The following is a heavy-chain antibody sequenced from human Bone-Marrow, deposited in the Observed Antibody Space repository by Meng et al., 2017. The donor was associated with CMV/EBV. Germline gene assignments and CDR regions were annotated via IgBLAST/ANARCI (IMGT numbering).Heavy chain of an antibody. J-gene: IGHJ6*02. V-gene: IGHV3-30-3*01. D-gene: IGHD3-10*01. CDR1: GFTFNSYA. Sequence: LSLTCAASGFTFNSYAMHWVRQAPGKGLEWVAVTSYDGSNKYYADSVKGRFTISRDNSKNTLYMQMDSLRDEDTAVYYCARGKGHFGDELPYYYSVDAWGQGTTVTVSS. CDR2: TSYDGSNK. CDR3: ARGKGHFGDELPYYYSVDA.